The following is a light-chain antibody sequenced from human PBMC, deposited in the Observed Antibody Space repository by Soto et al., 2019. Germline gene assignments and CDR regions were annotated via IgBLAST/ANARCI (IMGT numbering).Light chain of an antibody. CDR2: RNN. J-gene: IGLJ2*01. Sequence: QSVLTQPPSASGTPGQRVTISCSGSSSNIESNYVYWYQQLPGTAPRLLIYRNNQRPSGVPDRLSGSKSGTSASLAISALRSEDEADYYCTVWDDSLRGRLFGGGTKVTVL. CDR1: SSNIESNY. V-gene: IGLV1-47*01. CDR3: TVWDDSLRGRL.